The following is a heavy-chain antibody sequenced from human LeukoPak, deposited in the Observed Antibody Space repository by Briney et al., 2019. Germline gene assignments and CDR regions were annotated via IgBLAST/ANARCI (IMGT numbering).Heavy chain of an antibody. V-gene: IGHV4-59*12. CDR1: GDSISRYY. CDR2: IYYSGST. Sequence: PSETLSLTCTVSGDSISRYYWSWIRQPPGKGLEWIGYIYYSGSTNYNPSLKSRATMSVDTSKNQFSLRLNSVTAADTAEYYCARVGQCNNGICANYFDPWGQGTLVTVSS. D-gene: IGHD2-8*01. J-gene: IGHJ5*02. CDR3: ARVGQCNNGICANYFDP.